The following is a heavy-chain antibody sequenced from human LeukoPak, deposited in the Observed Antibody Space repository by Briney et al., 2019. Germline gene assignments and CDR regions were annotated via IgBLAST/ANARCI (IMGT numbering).Heavy chain of an antibody. Sequence: SETLSLTCAVYGGSLSGYYWSWIRQPPGKGLEWIGEINHSGSTNYNPSLKSRVTISVDTSKNQFSLKLSSVTAADTAVYYCARGSAPGIAAAGTPFDYWGQGTLVTVSS. J-gene: IGHJ4*02. CDR3: ARGSAPGIAAAGTPFDY. CDR2: INHSGST. V-gene: IGHV4-34*01. CDR1: GGSLSGYY. D-gene: IGHD6-13*01.